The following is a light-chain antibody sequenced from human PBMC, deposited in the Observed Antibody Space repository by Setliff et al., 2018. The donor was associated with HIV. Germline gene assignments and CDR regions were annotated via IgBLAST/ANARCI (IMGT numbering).Light chain of an antibody. Sequence: DIVMTQSPDSLAVSLGERATINCKSSQSVLYSSSNRNYLAWYQQKPGQPPRLLIYWASTRESGVPDRFRGSGSGTDFTLTISSLQAEDVAVYYCQQYYRTPLTFGPGTKVD. J-gene: IGKJ3*01. CDR1: QSVLYSSSNRNY. CDR2: WAS. V-gene: IGKV4-1*01. CDR3: QQYYRTPLT.